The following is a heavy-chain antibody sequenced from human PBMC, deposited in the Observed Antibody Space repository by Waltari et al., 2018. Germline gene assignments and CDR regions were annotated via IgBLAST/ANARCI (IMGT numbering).Heavy chain of an antibody. V-gene: IGHV4-4*02. CDR1: GASVTGDW. Sequence: QVHLQESGPGLVKPSGTLSLTCEVSGASVTGDWWGWVRQPPGKGLEWIGEIYHGGSNNYNPSLKSRLAMSVDKSKNEFSLKLTSVTAADTAVYYCARWSARISQREFYFDYWGQGILVTISS. CDR3: ARWSARISQREFYFDY. J-gene: IGHJ4*02. D-gene: IGHD6-25*01. CDR2: IYHGGSN.